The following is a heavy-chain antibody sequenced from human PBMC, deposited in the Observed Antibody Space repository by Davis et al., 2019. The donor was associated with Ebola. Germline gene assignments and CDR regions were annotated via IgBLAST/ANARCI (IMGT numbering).Heavy chain of an antibody. V-gene: IGHV3-23*01. CDR3: TTPGGQDSGYDVFDI. J-gene: IGHJ3*02. D-gene: IGHD5-12*01. Sequence: GESLKISCAASGFTFSRQAMSWVRQAPGKGLEWVSVISDNGGSAYYADSVKGRFSISRDNFKNNLYLQMNNLRAEDTAVYYCTTPGGQDSGYDVFDIWGQGTMVTVSS. CDR1: GFTFSRQA. CDR2: ISDNGGSA.